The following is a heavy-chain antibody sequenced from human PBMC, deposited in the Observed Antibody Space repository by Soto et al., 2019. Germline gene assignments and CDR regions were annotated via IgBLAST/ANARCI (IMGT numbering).Heavy chain of an antibody. V-gene: IGHV4-31*03. Sequence: QVQLQESGPGLVKPSQTLSLTCTVSGGSISSGGYYWSWIRQHPGKGLEWIGYIYYSGSTYYNPSLNSRFTISVDTSKTQCSLKLSSVNAADTAVYYCARECRGARCNHFDYWGQRTLVTVSS. CDR1: GGSISSGGYY. CDR2: IYYSGST. CDR3: ARECRGARCNHFDY. D-gene: IGHD2-8*01. J-gene: IGHJ4*02.